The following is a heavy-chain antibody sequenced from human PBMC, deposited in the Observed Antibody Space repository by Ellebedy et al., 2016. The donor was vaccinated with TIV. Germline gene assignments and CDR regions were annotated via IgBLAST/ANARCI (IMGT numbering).Heavy chain of an antibody. D-gene: IGHD5-18*01. CDR3: ARTRYSSSWPDF. Sequence: AASVKVSCKASGYSFIGYYMHWVRQAPGQGLEWMGWINPNSGGTNYAQKFQDRVTMTTDRPTATVFMELGSLRSDDTAMYYCARTRYSSSWPDFWGQGTLVTVSS. J-gene: IGHJ4*02. CDR2: INPNSGGT. CDR1: GYSFIGYY. V-gene: IGHV1-2*02.